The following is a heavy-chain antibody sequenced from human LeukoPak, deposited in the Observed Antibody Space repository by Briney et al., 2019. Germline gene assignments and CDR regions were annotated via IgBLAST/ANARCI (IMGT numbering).Heavy chain of an antibody. Sequence: ASVKVSCKASGYTFANYGINWVRQAPGQGLEWMGWISLDSGNTGYAQRVQGRVTLTTDTSTSTAYMELRSLRSDDTAVYFCARVTYLRPYLLDYWGQGTLVSISS. CDR1: GYTFANYG. V-gene: IGHV1-18*01. CDR2: ISLDSGNT. CDR3: ARVTYLRPYLLDY. J-gene: IGHJ4*02.